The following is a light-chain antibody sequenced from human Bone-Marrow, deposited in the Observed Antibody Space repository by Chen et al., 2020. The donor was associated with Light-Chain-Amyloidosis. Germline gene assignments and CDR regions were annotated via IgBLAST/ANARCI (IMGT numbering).Light chain of an antibody. J-gene: IGLJ2*01. V-gene: IGLV3-25*03. CDR3: QSADXXGTYEVI. CDR1: DLPPKY. CDR2: RDI. Sequence: SYELTQXPSVSXAPGQTARRPCAGADLPPKYAYGSQQKPGQAPGLVIPRDIARPSXGSERFPGSSSGTTATLTISGVQAEDEADYHCQSADXXGTYEVIFGGGTKLTVL.